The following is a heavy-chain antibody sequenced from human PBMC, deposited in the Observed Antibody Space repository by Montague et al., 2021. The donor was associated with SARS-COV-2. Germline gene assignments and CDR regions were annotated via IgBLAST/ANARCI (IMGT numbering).Heavy chain of an antibody. D-gene: IGHD2-2*01. CDR3: ARAHTICFIANCVNYFDF. Sequence: SETLSLTCSVSGGSTSNYYWTWIRQSPGKGLQWLGHIFYTGSTKYNPSLKSRVTMSMDTPTNHFSLKLRSVTAADTAWYFCARAHTICFIANCVNYFDFWGRGALVTVSS. CDR2: IFYTGST. CDR1: GGSTSNYY. V-gene: IGHV4-59*01. J-gene: IGHJ4*02.